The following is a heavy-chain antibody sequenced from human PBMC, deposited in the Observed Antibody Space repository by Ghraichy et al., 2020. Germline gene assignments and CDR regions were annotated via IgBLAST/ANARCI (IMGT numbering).Heavy chain of an antibody. CDR3: ARVGDDFWSGYRYTYWYFDL. Sequence: ASVKVSCKASGYTFTSYDINWVRQATGQGLEWMGWMNPNSGNTGYAQKFQGRVTMTRNTSISTAYMELSSLRSEDTAVYYCARVGDDFWSGYRYTYWYFDLWGRGTLVTVSS. D-gene: IGHD3-3*01. CDR2: MNPNSGNT. V-gene: IGHV1-8*02. J-gene: IGHJ2*01. CDR1: GYTFTSYD.